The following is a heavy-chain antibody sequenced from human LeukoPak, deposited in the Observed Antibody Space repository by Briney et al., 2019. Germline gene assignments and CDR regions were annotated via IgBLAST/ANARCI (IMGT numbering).Heavy chain of an antibody. CDR3: ARDGDYELDYYYMDV. CDR1: GYTFTSYD. Sequence: ASVKVSCKASGYTFTSYDINWVRQATGQGLEWMGWMNPNSGNTGYAQKFQGRVTITRNTSISTAYMELSSLRAEDTAVYYCARDGDYELDYYYMDVWGKGTTVTVSS. D-gene: IGHD2-21*02. V-gene: IGHV1-8*03. CDR2: MNPNSGNT. J-gene: IGHJ6*03.